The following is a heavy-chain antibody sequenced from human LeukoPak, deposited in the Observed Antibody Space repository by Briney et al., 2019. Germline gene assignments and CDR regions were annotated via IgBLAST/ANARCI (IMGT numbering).Heavy chain of an antibody. CDR1: GFTFDDYA. CDR3: AKARGDSSSWYIDY. CDR2: ISWNSGSI. V-gene: IGHV3-9*03. D-gene: IGHD6-13*01. Sequence: GGSLRLSCAASGFTFDDYAMHWVRQAPGKGLEWVSGISWNSGSIGYADSVKGRFTISRDNAKNSLYLQMNSLRAEDMALYYCAKARGDSSSWYIDYWGQGTLVTVSS. J-gene: IGHJ4*02.